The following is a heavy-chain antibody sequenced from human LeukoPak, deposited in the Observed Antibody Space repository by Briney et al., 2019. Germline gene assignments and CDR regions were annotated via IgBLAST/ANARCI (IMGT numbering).Heavy chain of an antibody. CDR2: MNPNSGNT. CDR1: GYTFTSYD. CDR3: ARGVVERIRYFDWLPQYNWFDP. J-gene: IGHJ5*02. D-gene: IGHD3-9*01. V-gene: IGHV1-8*03. Sequence: ASVKVSCKASGYTFTSYDINWVRQATGQGLEWMGWMNPNSGNTGYAQKFQGRVTITRNTSISTAYMELSSLRSEDTAVYYCARGVVERIRYFDWLPQYNWFDPWGQGTLVTVSS.